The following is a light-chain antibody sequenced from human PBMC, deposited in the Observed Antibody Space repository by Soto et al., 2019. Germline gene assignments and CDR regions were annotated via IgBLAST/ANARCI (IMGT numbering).Light chain of an antibody. Sequence: DIQMTQSPSTLSASVGDRVTITCRASQSISSLLAWYQQKPGKAPKLLIYKASSLESGVPSRFSGSGSGTEFTLTISSLQPDDFATYYCQQYNSNPTFGQGTRLENK. CDR1: QSISSL. V-gene: IGKV1-5*03. CDR3: QQYNSNPT. J-gene: IGKJ5*01. CDR2: KAS.